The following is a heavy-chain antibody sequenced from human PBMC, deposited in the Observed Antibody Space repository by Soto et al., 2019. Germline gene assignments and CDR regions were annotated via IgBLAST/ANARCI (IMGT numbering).Heavy chain of an antibody. CDR1: GFTFGSYA. J-gene: IGHJ4*02. Sequence: LRLSCAASGFTFGSYAMSWVRQAPGRGLEWVSAITAGGGSTYYADSVKGRLTISRDNSKNTLYLQMNSVRVEDTAVYYCAKDRGGSGWRFDYWGKGTLVTVS. V-gene: IGHV3-23*01. CDR3: AKDRGGSGWRFDY. D-gene: IGHD6-19*01. CDR2: ITAGGGST.